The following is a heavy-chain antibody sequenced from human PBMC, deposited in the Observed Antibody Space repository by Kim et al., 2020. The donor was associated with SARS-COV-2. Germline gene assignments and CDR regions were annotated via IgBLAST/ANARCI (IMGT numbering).Heavy chain of an antibody. J-gene: IGHJ6*02. D-gene: IGHD3-16*02. CDR1: GYTFTGYY. CDR3: ARDEPDGYYDYVWGSYRVNYYGMDV. Sequence: ASVKVSCKASGYTFTGYYMHWVRQAPGQGLEWMGWINPNSGGTNYAQKFQGRVTMTRDTSISTAYMELSRLRSDDTAVYYCARDEPDGYYDYVWGSYRVNYYGMDVWGQGTTVTVSS. CDR2: INPNSGGT. V-gene: IGHV1-2*02.